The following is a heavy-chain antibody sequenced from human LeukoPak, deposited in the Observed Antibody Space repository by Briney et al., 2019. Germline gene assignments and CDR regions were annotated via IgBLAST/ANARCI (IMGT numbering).Heavy chain of an antibody. J-gene: IGHJ3*02. D-gene: IGHD6-19*01. CDR2: IYYSGST. V-gene: IGHV4-59*01. CDR1: GGSISSYY. CDR3: ARHPIAVAGTRRTLAFDI. Sequence: SETLSLTCTVSGGSISSYYWSWLRQPPGKGLEWIGYIYYSGSTNYNPSLKSRVTISVDTSKNQFSLKLNSVTAADTAVYYCARHPIAVAGTRRTLAFDIWGQGTMVTVSS.